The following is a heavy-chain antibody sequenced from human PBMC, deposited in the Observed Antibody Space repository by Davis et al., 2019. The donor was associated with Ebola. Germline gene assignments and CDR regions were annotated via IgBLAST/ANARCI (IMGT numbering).Heavy chain of an antibody. V-gene: IGHV4-4*02. CDR1: GGSISSNNW. CDR2: IYHSGST. J-gene: IGHJ4*02. D-gene: IGHD3-10*02. Sequence: PSETLSLTCAVSGGSISSNNWWIWVRQPPGKGLEWIGEIYHSGSTNYNPSLKTRVTMSVDKSKNQFSLTLSSVTAAETAVYYCATTIYGGVPFDYWGQGTLVTIS. CDR3: ATTIYGGVPFDY.